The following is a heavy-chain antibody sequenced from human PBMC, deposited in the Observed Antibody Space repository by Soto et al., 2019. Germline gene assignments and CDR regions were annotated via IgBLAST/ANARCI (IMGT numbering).Heavy chain of an antibody. CDR3: ASVEYSDHYYYYYMDV. CDR1: GGSISSYY. J-gene: IGHJ6*03. V-gene: IGHV4-59*01. CDR2: IYYSGST. Sequence: SETLSLTCTVSGGSISSYYWSWIRQPPGKGLEWIGYIYYSGSTNYNPSLKSRVTISVDTSKNQFSLKLSSVTAADTAVYYCASVEYSDHYYYYYMDVWGKGTTVTVSS. D-gene: IGHD5-18*01.